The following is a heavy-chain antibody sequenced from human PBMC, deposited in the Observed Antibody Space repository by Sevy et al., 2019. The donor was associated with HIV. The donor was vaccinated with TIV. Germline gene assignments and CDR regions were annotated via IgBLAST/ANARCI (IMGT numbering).Heavy chain of an antibody. CDR2: ISSISSYI. Sequence: GGSLRLSCAASGFPVSNNHMSWVRQAPGKGLEWVSSISSISSYIYYADSVKGRFTISRDNAKNSLYLQMNSLRAEDTALYYCARDGDEEYFQNWGQGTLVTVSS. V-gene: IGHV3-21*01. CDR1: GFPVSNNH. D-gene: IGHD7-27*01. J-gene: IGHJ1*01. CDR3: ARDGDEEYFQN.